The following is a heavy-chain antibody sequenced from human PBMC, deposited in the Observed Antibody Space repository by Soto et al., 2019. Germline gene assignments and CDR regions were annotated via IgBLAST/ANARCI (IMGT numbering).Heavy chain of an antibody. D-gene: IGHD6-13*01. J-gene: IGHJ6*02. V-gene: IGHV3-33*01. CDR3: ARVLAAAGHPSYYYYYGMDV. CDR2: IWYDGSNK. Sequence: GGSLRLSCAASGFTFSSYGMHWVRQAPGKGLEWVAVIWYDGSNKYYADSVKGRFTISRDNSKNTLYLQMNSLRAEDTAVYYCARVLAAAGHPSYYYYYGMDVWGQGTTVTVSS. CDR1: GFTFSSYG.